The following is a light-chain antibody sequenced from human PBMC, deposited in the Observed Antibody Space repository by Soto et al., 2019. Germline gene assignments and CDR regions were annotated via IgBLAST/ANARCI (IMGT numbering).Light chain of an antibody. CDR1: QSISRY. CDR3: QQNYRATPWT. Sequence: DIQMTQSPSSLSASVGDRITITFRASQSISRYLDWYQHKPGKAPKLLINAASSLERGVPSRFSGGGSGTDFTLNISSLQPDDFATYYCQQNYRATPWTFGQGTK. V-gene: IGKV1-39*01. CDR2: AAS. J-gene: IGKJ1*01.